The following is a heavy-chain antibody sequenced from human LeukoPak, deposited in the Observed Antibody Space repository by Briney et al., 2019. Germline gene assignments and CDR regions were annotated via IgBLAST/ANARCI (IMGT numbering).Heavy chain of an antibody. Sequence: GGSLRLSCAASGFTFSSYSVNWVRHAPGKGLEWVSSISSSSSYIYYADSVKGRFTISRDNAKNSLYLQMNSLRAEDTAVYYCASQYSSASGDYWGQGTLVTVSS. D-gene: IGHD6-6*01. CDR3: ASQYSSASGDY. V-gene: IGHV3-21*01. CDR1: GFTFSSYS. CDR2: ISSSSSYI. J-gene: IGHJ4*02.